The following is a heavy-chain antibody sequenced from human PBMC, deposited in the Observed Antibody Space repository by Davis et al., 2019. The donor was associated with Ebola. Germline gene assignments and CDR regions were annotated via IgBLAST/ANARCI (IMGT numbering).Heavy chain of an antibody. CDR3: ARHLESTTIIPGGMDV. V-gene: IGHV3-53*01. D-gene: IGHD4-11*01. J-gene: IGHJ6*02. CDR2: VYSGGIT. Sequence: GESLKISCAVSGFTVTSNYMSWVRQAPGKGLEWVSVVYSGGITYYADSVKGRFSISRDYSKNTLYLQLSSLRAEDTAVYYCARHLESTTIIPGGMDVWGQGTTVTVSS. CDR1: GFTVTSNY.